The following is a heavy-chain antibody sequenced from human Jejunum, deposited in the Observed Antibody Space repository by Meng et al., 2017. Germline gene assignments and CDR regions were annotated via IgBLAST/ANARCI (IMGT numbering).Heavy chain of an antibody. D-gene: IGHD6-13*01. CDR1: CCCVSSNSFN. CDR2: LYYSEST. V-gene: IGHV4-31*03. Sequence: QMNSQESRPRLFTPAEPLSLSCRVSCCCVSSNSFNWGWHPQHQGKGLEWIGYLYYSESTHYNPALKSRVSMSVDTTNNQYPLHLNSVTDADTAVYYCAADVQQLGRYWFDAWGQGTLVTVSS. J-gene: IGHJ5*02. CDR3: AADVQQLGRYWFDA.